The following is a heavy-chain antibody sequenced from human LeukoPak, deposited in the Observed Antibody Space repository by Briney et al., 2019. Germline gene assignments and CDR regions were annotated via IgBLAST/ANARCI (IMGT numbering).Heavy chain of an antibody. CDR3: ARGDTDPNAFDI. Sequence: PGRSLRLSCAASGFTFSSYAMHWVRQAPGKGLEWVAVISYDGSNKYYADSVKGRFTISRDNSKNTLYLQMNSLRAEDTAVYYCARGDTDPNAFDIWGQGTMVTVSS. CDR2: ISYDGSNK. CDR1: GFTFSSYA. J-gene: IGHJ3*02. V-gene: IGHV3-30-3*01. D-gene: IGHD5-18*01.